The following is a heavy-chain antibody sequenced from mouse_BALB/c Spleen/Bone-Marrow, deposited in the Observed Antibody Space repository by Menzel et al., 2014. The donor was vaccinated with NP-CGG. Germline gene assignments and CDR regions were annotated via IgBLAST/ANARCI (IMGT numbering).Heavy chain of an antibody. V-gene: IGHV14-3*02. CDR3: ARYDYGVYIGH. CDR1: GFYIKDTY. J-gene: IGHJ2*01. CDR2: IDPANGNT. Sequence: EVQLQQPGAELVKPGVSVKLSCTASGFYIKDTYMHWVKQRPEQGLEWIGRIDPANGNTKYDPKFQGKATITADTSSNTAYLQLSSLTSEDTAVYYCARYDYGVYIGHWPQGTPLTVTS. D-gene: IGHD2-4*01.